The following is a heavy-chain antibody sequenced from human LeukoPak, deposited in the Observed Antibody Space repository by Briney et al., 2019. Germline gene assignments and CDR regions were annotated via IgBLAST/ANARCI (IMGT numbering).Heavy chain of an antibody. CDR3: ARGIGPAAHHNWFDP. Sequence: SETLSLTCTVSGGSISSGSYYWSWIRQPAGKGLEWIGRIYISGSTNYNPSLKSRVTISVDTSKNQFSLKLSSVTAADTAVYYCARGIGPAAHHNWFDPWGQGTLVTVSS. CDR2: IYISGST. J-gene: IGHJ5*02. D-gene: IGHD2-2*01. V-gene: IGHV4-61*02. CDR1: GGSISSGSYY.